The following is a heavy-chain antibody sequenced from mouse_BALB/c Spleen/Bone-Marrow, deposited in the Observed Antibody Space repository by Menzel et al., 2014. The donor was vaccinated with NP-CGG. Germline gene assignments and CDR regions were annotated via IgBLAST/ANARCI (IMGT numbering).Heavy chain of an antibody. D-gene: IGHD2-1*01. CDR1: GYTFTSYW. Sequence: QVQLQQSGAELAKPGASVKMSCKASGYTFTSYWMHWVKQRPGQGLEWIGYINPSTGYTEYNQKFKDKASLTADKSSSTAYMQLSSLTSEDSAVYYCARYGNYGDYFDYWGQGTTLTVSS. CDR3: ARYGNYGDYFDY. CDR2: INPSTGYT. J-gene: IGHJ2*01. V-gene: IGHV1-7*01.